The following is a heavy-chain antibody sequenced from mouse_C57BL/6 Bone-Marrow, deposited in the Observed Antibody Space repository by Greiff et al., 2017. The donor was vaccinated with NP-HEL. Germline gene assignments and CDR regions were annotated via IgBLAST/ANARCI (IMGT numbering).Heavy chain of an antibody. Sequence: EVMLVESGEGLVKPGGSLKLSCAASGFTFSSYAMSWVRQTPEKRLEWVAYISSGGDYIYYADTVKGRFTISRDNARNTLYLQMSSLKSEDTAMYYCTRVSHGPGGFAYWGQGTLVTVSA. D-gene: IGHD3-1*01. J-gene: IGHJ3*01. CDR1: GFTFSSYA. CDR2: ISSGGDYI. V-gene: IGHV5-9-1*02. CDR3: TRVSHGPGGFAY.